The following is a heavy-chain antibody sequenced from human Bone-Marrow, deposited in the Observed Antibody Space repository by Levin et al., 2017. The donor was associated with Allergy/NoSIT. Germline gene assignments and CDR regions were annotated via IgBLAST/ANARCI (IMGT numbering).Heavy chain of an antibody. D-gene: IGHD6-19*01. CDR1: GGTFSSYA. J-gene: IGHJ3*02. Sequence: ASVKVSCKASGGTFSSYAISWVRQAPGQGLEWMGGIIPIFGTANYAQKFQGRVTITADKSTSTAYMELSSLRSEDTAVYYCARVMGQWLVPAFDIWGQGTMVTVSS. CDR2: IIPIFGTA. V-gene: IGHV1-69*06. CDR3: ARVMGQWLVPAFDI.